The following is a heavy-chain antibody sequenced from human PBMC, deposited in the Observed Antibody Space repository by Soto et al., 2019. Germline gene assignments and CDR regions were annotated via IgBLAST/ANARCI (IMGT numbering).Heavy chain of an antibody. CDR1: GFTFSSYA. J-gene: IGHJ4*02. V-gene: IGHV3-30-3*01. Sequence: QVQLVESGGGVVQPGRSLRLSCAASGFTFSSYAMHWVRRAPGKGLEWMAVMSYDGSNKYYADSVKGRFTISRDNSKNTLYLHMNSLRPEYTPLYYCARDGRAYWGQGTLVIVSS. CDR3: ARDGRAY. CDR2: MSYDGSNK.